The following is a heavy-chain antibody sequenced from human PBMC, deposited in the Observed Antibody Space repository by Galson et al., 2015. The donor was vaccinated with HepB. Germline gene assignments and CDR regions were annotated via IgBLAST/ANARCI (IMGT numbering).Heavy chain of an antibody. CDR1: GFTFSSYS. CDR3: ARAPWGWLGELLPSWDYYYYGMDL. D-gene: IGHD3-10*01. J-gene: IGHJ6*02. V-gene: IGHV3-21*01. CDR2: ISSSSSYI. Sequence: SLRLSCAASGFTFSSYSMNWVRQAPGKGLEWVSSISSSSSYIYYADSVKGRFTISRDNAKNSLYLQMNSLRAEDTAVYYCARAPWGWLGELLPSWDYYYYGMDLWGQGTTVTVSS.